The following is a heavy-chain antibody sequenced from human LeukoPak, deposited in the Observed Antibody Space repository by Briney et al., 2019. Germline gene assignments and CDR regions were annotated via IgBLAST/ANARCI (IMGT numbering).Heavy chain of an antibody. Sequence: SETLSLTCTVSGGSISSSSYYWGWIRQPPGKGLAWIGSIYYSGSTYYNPSLKSRVTISVDTSKNQFSLKLSSVTAADTAVYYCLRYFDFGSFDIWGQGTMVTVSS. CDR1: GGSISSSSYY. D-gene: IGHD3-9*01. CDR2: IYYSGST. J-gene: IGHJ3*02. CDR3: LRYFDFGSFDI. V-gene: IGHV4-39*01.